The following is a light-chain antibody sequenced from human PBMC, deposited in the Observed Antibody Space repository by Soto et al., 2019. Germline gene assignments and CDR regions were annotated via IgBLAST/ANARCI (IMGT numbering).Light chain of an antibody. CDR2: EVT. Sequence: QSALTQPASVSGSPGQSITISCTGISSDGDDYKYVSWYQQHPGKAPKLKIYEVTYRPSGVSNRLSGSKSGNTASLTISGLQAADEADYYCSSYTSTSTVFGTGTKVTVL. CDR3: SSYTSTSTV. V-gene: IGLV2-14*01. CDR1: SSDGDDYKY. J-gene: IGLJ1*01.